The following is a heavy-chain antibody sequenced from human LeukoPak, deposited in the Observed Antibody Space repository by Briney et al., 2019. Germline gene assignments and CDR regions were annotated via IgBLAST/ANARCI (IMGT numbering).Heavy chain of an antibody. J-gene: IGHJ4*02. CDR3: ARDSLGYCSGGSCYPLDY. CDR1: GFTFSSYE. Sequence: GGSLRLSCAASGFTFSSYEMNWVRQAPGKGLEWVSYISSSGSTIYYADSVKGRFTISRDNAKNSLYLQMNSLRAEDAAVYYCARDSLGYCSGGSCYPLDYWGQGTLVTVSS. CDR2: ISSSGSTI. D-gene: IGHD2-15*01. V-gene: IGHV3-48*03.